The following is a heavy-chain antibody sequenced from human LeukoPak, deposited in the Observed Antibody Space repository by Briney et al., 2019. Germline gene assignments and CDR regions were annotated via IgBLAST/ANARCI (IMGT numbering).Heavy chain of an antibody. D-gene: IGHD6-6*01. CDR1: GGSISSSSYY. CDR3: ARTSIAARRANAFDI. CDR2: IYYSGST. Sequence: SETLSLTCTVSGGSISSSSYYWGWIRQPPGKGLEWIGSIYYSGSTYYNPSLKSRVTISVDRSKNQFSLKLSSVTAADTAVYYCARTSIAARRANAFDIWGQGTMATVSS. V-gene: IGHV4-39*07. J-gene: IGHJ3*02.